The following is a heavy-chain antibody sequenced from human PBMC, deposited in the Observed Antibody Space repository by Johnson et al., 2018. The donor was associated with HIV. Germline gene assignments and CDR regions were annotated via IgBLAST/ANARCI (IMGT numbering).Heavy chain of an antibody. D-gene: IGHD3-3*01. CDR3: ASSYDFWSGYPTNAFDI. CDR2: ISPSCSNI. V-gene: IGHV3-11*01. CDR1: GFTFSGYY. Sequence: QVQLVESGGVVAQIGGSLRLSCAASGFTFSGYYMSWIRQAPGKGLEFISYISPSCSNIYSADSVKGRFTISRDNSKNSLYLQMNSLRAEDTAVYYCASSYDFWSGYPTNAFDIWGQGTMVTVSS. J-gene: IGHJ3*02.